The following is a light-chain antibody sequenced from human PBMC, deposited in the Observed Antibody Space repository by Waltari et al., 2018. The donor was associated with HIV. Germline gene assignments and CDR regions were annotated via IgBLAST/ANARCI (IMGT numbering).Light chain of an antibody. V-gene: IGLV1-44*01. CDR1: SSNIGSNT. Sequence: QSVLTQPPSASGTPGQRVTISCSGSSSNIGSNTVNWYQQLPGTAPKLLNYSNNQRPAGVPDRFSGSKSGTSASLAISGLQSEDEADYYCAAWDDSLSGQEVFGGGTKLTVL. CDR3: AAWDDSLSGQEV. CDR2: SNN. J-gene: IGLJ2*01.